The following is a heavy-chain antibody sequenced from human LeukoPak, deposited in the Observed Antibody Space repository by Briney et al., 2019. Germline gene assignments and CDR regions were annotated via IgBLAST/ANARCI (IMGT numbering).Heavy chain of an antibody. CDR2: INGDGSST. Sequence: GGSLRLSCAASGFTFSSYWMNWVRQAPGKGLVWVTRINGDGSSTTYVDSVKGRFTISRDNAKNTLYLQMNSLRAEDTGVYYCTRRKVYSFWSGSNDAFDIWGQGTMVTVSS. J-gene: IGHJ3*02. V-gene: IGHV3-74*01. CDR1: GFTFSSYW. CDR3: TRRKVYSFWSGSNDAFDI. D-gene: IGHD3-3*01.